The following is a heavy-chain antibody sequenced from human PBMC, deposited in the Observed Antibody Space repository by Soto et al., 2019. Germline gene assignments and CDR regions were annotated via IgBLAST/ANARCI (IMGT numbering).Heavy chain of an antibody. CDR3: ERGTVVMDY. CDR1: GYTFTSYY. Sequence: QVQLVQSGAEVKKPGASVKVSCKASGYTFTSYYMHWVRQAPGQGLEWMAIINPSGGTTSYAQKFQVRVTMTRDTSTSTVYMELSSLRSEDTALYYCERGTVVMDYWGQGTLVTVSS. J-gene: IGHJ4*02. D-gene: IGHD2-15*01. CDR2: INPSGGTT. V-gene: IGHV1-46*01.